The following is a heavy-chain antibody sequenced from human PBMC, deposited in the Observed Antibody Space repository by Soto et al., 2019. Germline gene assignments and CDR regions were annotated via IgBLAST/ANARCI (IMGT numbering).Heavy chain of an antibody. CDR1: GFTFDDYG. V-gene: IGHV3-20*04. CDR3: VREDWHRFDS. Sequence: PGGSLRLSCAASGFTFDDYGMSWVRQAPGKGLEWVSGINWNGGSTGYADSVKGRFTISRDDSKNTLYLQMNSLRDEDTAVYYCVREDWHRFDSWGQGTLVTVSS. CDR2: INWNGGST. J-gene: IGHJ4*02. D-gene: IGHD2-21*01.